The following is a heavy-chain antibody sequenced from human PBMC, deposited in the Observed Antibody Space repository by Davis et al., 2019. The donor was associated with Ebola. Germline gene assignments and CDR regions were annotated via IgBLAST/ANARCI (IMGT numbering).Heavy chain of an antibody. CDR2: INSDGSST. D-gene: IGHD6-6*01. Sequence: PSETLSLTCAASGFTFSSYWMHWVRQAPGKGLVWVSRINSDGSSTSYADSVKGRFTISRDNAKNTLYLQMNSLRAEDTAVYYCAARNNWFDPWGQGTLVTVSS. J-gene: IGHJ5*02. V-gene: IGHV3-74*01. CDR1: GFTFSSYW. CDR3: AARNNWFDP.